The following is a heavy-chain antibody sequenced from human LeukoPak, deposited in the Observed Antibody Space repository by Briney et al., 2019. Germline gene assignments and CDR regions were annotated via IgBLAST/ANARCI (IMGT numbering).Heavy chain of an antibody. CDR1: GYTLTELS. J-gene: IGHJ4*02. V-gene: IGHV1-24*01. D-gene: IGHD6-19*01. CDR3: AIRYSSGSTPFDY. CDR2: FDPEDGET. Sequence: ASVEVSCKVSGYTLTELSMHWVRQAPGKGLEWMGGFDPEDGETIYAQKFQGRVTMTEDTSTDTAYMELSSLRSEDTAVYYCAIRYSSGSTPFDYWGQGTLVTVSS.